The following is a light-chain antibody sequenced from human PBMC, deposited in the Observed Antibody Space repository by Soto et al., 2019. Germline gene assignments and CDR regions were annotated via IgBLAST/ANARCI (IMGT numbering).Light chain of an antibody. CDR1: SSDVGGYNY. CDR3: SSYTSYYV. V-gene: IGLV2-14*01. Sequence: QSALTQPASVSGSPGQSITISCTGTSSDVGGYNYVSWYQQHPGKAPKLMIYDVSNRPSGVSNRFSGSKSGNTASLTISGLQAEDEADYYCSSYTSYYVFGTRTKVTVL. J-gene: IGLJ1*01. CDR2: DVS.